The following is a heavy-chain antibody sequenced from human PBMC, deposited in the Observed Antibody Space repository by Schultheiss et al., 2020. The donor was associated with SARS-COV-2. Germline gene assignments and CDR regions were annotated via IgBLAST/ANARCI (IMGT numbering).Heavy chain of an antibody. D-gene: IGHD6-19*01. CDR2: ISGSGGST. Sequence: GGSLRLSCAASGFTFSSYAMSWVRQAPGKGLEWVSAISGSGGSTYYADSVKGRFTISRDNSKNTLYLQMNSLRPEDTAVYYCARDGGSGGSGWYGWFDPWGQGTLVTVSS. CDR1: GFTFSSYA. CDR3: ARDGGSGGSGWYGWFDP. V-gene: IGHV3-23*01. J-gene: IGHJ5*02.